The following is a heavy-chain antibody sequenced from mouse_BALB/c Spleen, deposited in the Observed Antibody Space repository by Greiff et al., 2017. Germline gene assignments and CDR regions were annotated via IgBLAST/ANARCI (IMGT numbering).Heavy chain of an antibody. CDR2: IDPANGNT. V-gene: IGHV14-3*02. CDR3: ARSGVVDWYFDV. D-gene: IGHD1-1*01. CDR1: GFNIKDTY. Sequence: EVQLQQSGAELVKPGASVKLSCTASGFNIKDTYMHWVKQRPEQGLEWIGRIDPANGNTKYDPKFQGKATITADTSSNTAYLQLSSLTSEDTAVYYCARSGVVDWYFDVWGAGTTVTVSS. J-gene: IGHJ1*01.